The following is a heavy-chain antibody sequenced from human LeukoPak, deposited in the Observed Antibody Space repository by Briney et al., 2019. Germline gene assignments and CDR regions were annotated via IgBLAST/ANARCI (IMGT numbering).Heavy chain of an antibody. Sequence: PSETLSLTCAVSGYSISSGYYWGWIRQPPGKGLEWFGSIYHSGSTYYNPSLKSRVTISVDTSKNQFSLKLSSVTAADTAVYYCARSTVTTLDWYFDLWGRGTLVTVSS. CDR1: GYSISSGYY. CDR3: ARSTVTTLDWYFDL. V-gene: IGHV4-38-2*01. J-gene: IGHJ2*01. CDR2: IYHSGST. D-gene: IGHD4-17*01.